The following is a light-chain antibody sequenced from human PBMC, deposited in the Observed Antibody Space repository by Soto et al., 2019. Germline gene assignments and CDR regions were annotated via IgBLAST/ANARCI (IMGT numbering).Light chain of an antibody. J-gene: IGKJ1*01. CDR1: QSVSSSF. CDR3: HQYGSSPAT. CDR2: GAS. Sequence: SVLTQSPGTLSLSPGERATLSFMSSQSVSSSFLAWYQQKPGKAPRLLIYGASSRATGIPDRFSGSGSGTDFTLTISRLEPEDFAVYYCHQYGSSPATFGQGTKVAIK. V-gene: IGKV3-20*01.